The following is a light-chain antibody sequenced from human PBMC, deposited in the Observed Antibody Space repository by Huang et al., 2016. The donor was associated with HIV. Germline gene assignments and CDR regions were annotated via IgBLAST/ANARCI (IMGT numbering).Light chain of an antibody. J-gene: IGKJ1*01. CDR1: QNLLYGSTTRHY. Sequence: DIVMTQSPDSLALSLGERAAINCTSSQNLLYGSTTRHYLNWYQMKPGQPPKLLIYWASTRESGVPDRFSGSGSGTDFTLTISNLQAEDVAVYYCHQYYTTPQTFGQGTKV. CDR3: HQYYTTPQT. CDR2: WAS. V-gene: IGKV4-1*01.